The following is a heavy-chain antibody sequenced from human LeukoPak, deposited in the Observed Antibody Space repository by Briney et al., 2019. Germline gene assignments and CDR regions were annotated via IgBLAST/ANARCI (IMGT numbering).Heavy chain of an antibody. D-gene: IGHD3-3*01. Sequence: GASVKVSCKASGYTFTSYGISWVRQAPGQGLEWMGWIGAYNGNTNCAQKLQGRVTMTTDTSTSTAYMELRSLRSDDTAVYYCARASVPYYDFWSGYYTGNTDNWFDPWGQGTLVTVSS. CDR3: ARASVPYYDFWSGYYTGNTDNWFDP. V-gene: IGHV1-18*01. CDR2: IGAYNGNT. J-gene: IGHJ5*02. CDR1: GYTFTSYG.